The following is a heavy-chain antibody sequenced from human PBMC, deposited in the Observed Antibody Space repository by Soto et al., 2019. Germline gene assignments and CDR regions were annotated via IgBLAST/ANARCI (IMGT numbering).Heavy chain of an antibody. Sequence: GPSVKVPSKASVYTPTSYYLHSAPHSPEQGLEWMGIINPSGGSTSDAQKFQGRVTMTRDTSTSTVYMELSSLRSEDTAVYYCASGLEMATKTGFGYDEYGRDVWGQGSTVTVAS. V-gene: IGHV1-46*01. D-gene: IGHD5-12*01. CDR2: INPSGGST. J-gene: IGHJ6*02. CDR1: VYTPTSYY. CDR3: ASGLEMATKTGFGYDEYGRDV.